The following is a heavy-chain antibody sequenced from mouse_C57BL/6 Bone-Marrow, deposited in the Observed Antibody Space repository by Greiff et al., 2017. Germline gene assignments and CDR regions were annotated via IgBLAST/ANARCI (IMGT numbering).Heavy chain of an antibody. D-gene: IGHD1-1*01. CDR2: ISSGGSYT. V-gene: IGHV5-6*02. CDR3: ARLGSSSFAY. J-gene: IGHJ3*01. Sequence: EVMLVESGGDLVKPGGSLKLSCAASGFTFSSYGMSWVRQTPDKRLEWVATISSGGSYTYYPDSVKGRFTISRDNAKNTLYLQMSSLKSEDTAMYYCARLGSSSFAYWGQGTLVTVSA. CDR1: GFTFSSYG.